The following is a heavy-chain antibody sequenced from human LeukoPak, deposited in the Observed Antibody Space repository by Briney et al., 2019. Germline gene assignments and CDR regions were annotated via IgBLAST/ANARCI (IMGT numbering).Heavy chain of an antibody. Sequence: PGRSLRLSCAASGFTFSSYGMHWVRQAPGKGLGWVAVISYDGSNKYYADSVKGRFTISRDNSKNTLYLQMNSLRAEDTAVYYCAKDVYDSSGYLDYWGQGTLVTVSS. J-gene: IGHJ4*02. CDR2: ISYDGSNK. D-gene: IGHD3-22*01. CDR1: GFTFSSYG. CDR3: AKDVYDSSGYLDY. V-gene: IGHV3-30*18.